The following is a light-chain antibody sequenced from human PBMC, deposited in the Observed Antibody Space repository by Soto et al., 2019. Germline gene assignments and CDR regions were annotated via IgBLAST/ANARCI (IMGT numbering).Light chain of an antibody. CDR1: SSDVGGYNY. Sequence: QPVLTQPRSVSGSPGQSVTISCTGTSSDVGGYNYVSWYQQHPGKAPKLMLYDVTKRPSGVPDRFSGSKSGNTASLTISGLQAEDEADYYCCSYAGSYTWVFGGGTQLTVL. V-gene: IGLV2-11*01. CDR3: CSYAGSYTWV. J-gene: IGLJ3*02. CDR2: DVT.